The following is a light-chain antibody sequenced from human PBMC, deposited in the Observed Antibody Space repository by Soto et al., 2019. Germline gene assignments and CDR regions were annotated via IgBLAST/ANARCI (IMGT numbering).Light chain of an antibody. Sequence: EILMTQSPSTLSVSPVEIATLSCRAIQSVISNLAWYQQKPGQAPRLLIYDASTRATGIPARFIGSGSGTEFTLTISSLQSEDFAVYYCQQYNNWPPSWTFGQGTKVDIK. J-gene: IGKJ1*01. CDR1: QSVISN. CDR2: DAS. V-gene: IGKV3-15*01. CDR3: QQYNNWPPSWT.